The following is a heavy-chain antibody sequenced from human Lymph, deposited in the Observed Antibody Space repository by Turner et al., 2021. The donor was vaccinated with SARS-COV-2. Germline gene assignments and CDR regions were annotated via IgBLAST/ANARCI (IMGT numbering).Heavy chain of an antibody. CDR1: GGTFSTYV. V-gene: IGHV1-69*10. CDR3: ARRHSGNYDAFDI. J-gene: IGHJ3*02. Sequence: QVQLVQSGAEVKTPGSSVKVSCKASGGTFSTYVISWVRQAPGQGLELMGGSIPILGIANYAQKFQSRVTITADKSTSTAYMELSSLRSEDTAVYHCARRHSGNYDAFDIWGQGTMVTVSS. D-gene: IGHD1-26*01. CDR2: SIPILGIA.